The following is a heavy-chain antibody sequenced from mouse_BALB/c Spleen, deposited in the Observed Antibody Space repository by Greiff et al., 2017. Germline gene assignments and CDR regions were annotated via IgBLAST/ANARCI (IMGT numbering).Heavy chain of an antibody. CDR2: IWAGGST. CDR3: ARDRRGGIDY. Sequence: VHLVESGPGLVAPSQSLSITCTVSGFSLTSYGVHWVRQPPGKGLEWLGVIWAGGSTNYNSALMSRLSISKDNSKSQVFLKMNSLQTDDTAMYYCARDRRGGIDYWGQGTTLTVSS. D-gene: IGHD1-1*02. J-gene: IGHJ2*01. V-gene: IGHV2-9*02. CDR1: GFSLTSYG.